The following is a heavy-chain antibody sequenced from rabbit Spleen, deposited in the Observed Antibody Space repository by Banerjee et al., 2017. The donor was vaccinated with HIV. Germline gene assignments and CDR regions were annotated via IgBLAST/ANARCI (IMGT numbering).Heavy chain of an antibody. D-gene: IGHD1-1*01. CDR1: GFSFSSSYW. CDR2: IYAGSSGST. V-gene: IGHV1S40*01. Sequence: QSLEESGGDLVKPGASLTLTCTASGFSFSSSYWICWVRQAPGKGLEWIACIYAGSSGSTYYASWAKGRFTISKTSSTTVTLQMTSLTVADTATYFCARGGNGGYVGLLTRLDLWGPGTLVTVS. J-gene: IGHJ3*01. CDR3: ARGGNGGYVGLLTRLDL.